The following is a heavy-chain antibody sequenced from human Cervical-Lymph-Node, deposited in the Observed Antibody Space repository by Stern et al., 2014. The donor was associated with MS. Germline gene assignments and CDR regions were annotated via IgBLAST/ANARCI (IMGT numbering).Heavy chain of an antibody. J-gene: IGHJ4*02. V-gene: IGHV1-69*01. CDR2: IIPICGTA. CDR1: GGTFSSYA. D-gene: IGHD3-16*01. Sequence: QVQLVQSGAEVKKPGSSVKVSCKASGGTFSSYAINWVRQAPGQGPEWMGGIIPICGTANYAQKFQGRVTITADESTSTAYMELSSLRSEDTAVYYCARDSRHYDASYYFDSWGQGTLVTVSS. CDR3: ARDSRHYDASYYFDS.